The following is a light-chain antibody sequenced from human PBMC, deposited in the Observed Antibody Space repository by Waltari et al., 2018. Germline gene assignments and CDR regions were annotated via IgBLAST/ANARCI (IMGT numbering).Light chain of an antibody. J-gene: IGLJ1*01. V-gene: IGLV3-21*04. CDR3: HVWHPHVDPGV. CDR1: NLGTYS. Sequence: SYVVTQPPSVSVAPGETATITCGGDNLGTYSVHWYQQKAGQAPVLVFFYDRDRPSGIPERFSGSNSGNTATLTISRVEAGDEARYYCHVWHPHVDPGVFGTGTEVTVL. CDR2: YDR.